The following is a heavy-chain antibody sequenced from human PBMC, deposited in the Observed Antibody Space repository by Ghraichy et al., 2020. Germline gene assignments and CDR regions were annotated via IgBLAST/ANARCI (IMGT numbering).Heavy chain of an antibody. J-gene: IGHJ4*02. V-gene: IGHV1-46*01. CDR1: GYTFTSYY. D-gene: IGHD2-15*01. Sequence: ASVKVSCKASGYTFTSYYMHWVRQAPGQGLEWMGIINPSGGSTSYAQKFQGRVTMTRDTSTSTVYMELSSLRSEDTAVYYCARGLGYCSGGSCYPGGNWGQGTLVTVSS. CDR2: INPSGGST. CDR3: ARGLGYCSGGSCYPGGN.